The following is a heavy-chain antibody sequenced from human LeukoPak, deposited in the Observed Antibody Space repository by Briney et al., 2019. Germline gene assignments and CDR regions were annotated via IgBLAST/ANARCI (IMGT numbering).Heavy chain of an antibody. J-gene: IGHJ4*02. CDR2: ISGSAINT. D-gene: IGHD1-26*01. CDR1: GFTFSSYA. CDR3: AKDHSGSYAY. V-gene: IGHV3-23*01. Sequence: GGSLRLSCAASGFTFSSYAMSWVRQAPGKGLEWVSGISGSAINTYYADSVKGRFTISRDNSKNTLYLQMNSLRAEDTAVYSCAKDHSGSYAYWGQGTLVTVSS.